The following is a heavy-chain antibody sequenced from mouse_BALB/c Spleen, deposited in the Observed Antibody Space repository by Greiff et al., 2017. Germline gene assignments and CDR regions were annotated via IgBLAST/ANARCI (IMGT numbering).Heavy chain of an antibody. V-gene: IGHV7-3*02. CDR2: IRNKANGYTT. Sequence: EVMLVESGGGLVQPGGSLRLSCATSGFTFTDYYMSWVRQPPGKALEWLGFIRNKANGYTTEYSASVKGRFTISRDNSQSILYLQMNTLRAEDSATYYCARDIYGGNFDYWGQGTTLTVSS. CDR1: GFTFTDYY. CDR3: ARDIYGGNFDY. D-gene: IGHD1-1*02. J-gene: IGHJ2*01.